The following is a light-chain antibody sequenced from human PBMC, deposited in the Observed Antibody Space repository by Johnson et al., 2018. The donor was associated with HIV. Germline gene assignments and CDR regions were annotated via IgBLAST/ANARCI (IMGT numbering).Light chain of an antibody. V-gene: IGLV1-51*01. Sequence: QSVLTQPPSVSAAPGQKVTISCSGSSSNIGNNYVSWYQQVPGTAPKLLIFDNNKRPSGIPDRFSGSKSGTSATLGITGLQTGDEADYYCGAWDSRLSVCVFGPGTKVTVL. J-gene: IGLJ1*01. CDR1: SSNIGNNY. CDR3: GAWDSRLSVCV. CDR2: DNN.